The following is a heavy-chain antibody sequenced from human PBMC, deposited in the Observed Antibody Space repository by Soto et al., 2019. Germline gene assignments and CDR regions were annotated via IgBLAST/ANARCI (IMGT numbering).Heavy chain of an antibody. CDR1: GFTFTSSA. CDR3: AADWHYGSGSYYAYYYGMDV. Sequence: QMQLVQSGPEVKKPGTSVKVSCKASGFTFTSSALQWVRQARGQRLEWIGWIVAGGGITNYAQKFQERVTITRDMSTSTAYMELSSLRSEDTAVYYCAADWHYGSGSYYAYYYGMDVWGQGTTVTVSS. CDR2: IVAGGGIT. V-gene: IGHV1-58*01. J-gene: IGHJ6*02. D-gene: IGHD3-10*01.